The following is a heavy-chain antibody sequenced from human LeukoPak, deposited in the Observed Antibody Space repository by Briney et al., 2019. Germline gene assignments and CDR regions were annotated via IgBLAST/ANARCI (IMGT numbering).Heavy chain of an antibody. J-gene: IGHJ4*02. CDR2: IYYSGST. CDR1: GGSISSYY. V-gene: IGHV4-59*01. CDR3: ARGRDDLGY. Sequence: PETLSLTCTVSGGSISSYYWSWIRQPPGKGLEWIGYIYYSGSTNYNPSLKSRVTISVDTSKNQFSLKLSSVTAAGTAVYYCARGRDDLGYWGQGTLVTVSS. D-gene: IGHD3-3*01.